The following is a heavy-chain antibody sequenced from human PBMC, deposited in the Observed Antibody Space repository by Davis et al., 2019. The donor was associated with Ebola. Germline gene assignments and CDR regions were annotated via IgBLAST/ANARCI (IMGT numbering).Heavy chain of an antibody. D-gene: IGHD4-17*01. V-gene: IGHV1-18*04. J-gene: IGHJ6*02. CDR3: ARKTTVTTPDYYYYYGMDV. Sequence: ASVKVSCKASGYTFTSYYMHWVRQAPGQGLEWMGWISAYNGNTNYAQKLQGRVTMTTDTSTSTAYMELRSLRSDDTAVYYCARKTTVTTPDYYYYYGMDVWGQGTTVTVSS. CDR2: ISAYNGNT. CDR1: GYTFTSYY.